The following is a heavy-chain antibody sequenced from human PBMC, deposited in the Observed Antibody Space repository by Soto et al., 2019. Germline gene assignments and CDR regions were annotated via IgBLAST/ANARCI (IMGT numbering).Heavy chain of an antibody. CDR1: GYSFTSYW. J-gene: IGHJ6*02. CDR2: IDPSDSYT. V-gene: IGHV5-10-1*01. Sequence: ESLKISCKGSGYSFTSYWISWVRQMPGKGLEWMGRIDPSDSYTNYSPSFQGHVTISADKSISTAYLQWSSLKASDTAMYYCAISTAYYDFWSGYYKGYYYYYGMDVWGQGTTVTVSS. D-gene: IGHD3-3*01. CDR3: AISTAYYDFWSGYYKGYYYYYGMDV.